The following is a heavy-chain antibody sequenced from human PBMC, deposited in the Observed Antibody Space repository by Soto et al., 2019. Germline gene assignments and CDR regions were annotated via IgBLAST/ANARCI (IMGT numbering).Heavy chain of an antibody. CDR3: AKSLTPEYTTAAEFDS. CDR1: GFTFSSYA. Sequence: GSLRLSCAASGFTFSSYAMSWVRQAPGKGLEWVSAISGSGGSTYYSDSVKGRFTISRDNSKNTLYLQMNSLRAEDMVVYSCAKSLTPEYTTAAEFDSWGQGTLVTVSS. J-gene: IGHJ4*02. V-gene: IGHV3-23*01. CDR2: ISGSGGST. D-gene: IGHD6-25*01.